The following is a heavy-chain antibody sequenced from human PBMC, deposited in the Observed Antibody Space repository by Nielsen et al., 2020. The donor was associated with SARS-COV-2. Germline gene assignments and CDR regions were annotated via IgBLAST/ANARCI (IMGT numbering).Heavy chain of an antibody. V-gene: IGHV4-59*13. CDR3: AREKSSYGRYYFDY. CDR2: IYYSGST. D-gene: IGHD5-18*01. J-gene: IGHJ4*02. Sequence: SETLSLTCTVSGGSISSYYWSWIRQPPGKGLEWIGYIYYSGSTNYNPSLKSRVTMSVDTSKNQFSLKLSSVTAADTAVYYCAREKSSYGRYYFDYWGQGTLVTVSS. CDR1: GGSISSYY.